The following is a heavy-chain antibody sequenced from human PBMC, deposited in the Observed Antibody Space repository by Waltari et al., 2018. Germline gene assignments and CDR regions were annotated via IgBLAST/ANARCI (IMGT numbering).Heavy chain of an antibody. CDR2: MQYRGST. Sequence: QLQLQESGPGLVKPSETLSLTCTVSGGSISTNYNWGWIRQPPGKGLEWMGNMQYRGSTFYNPSLKSRVTISLDTSKNQFSLRLSSVGAADTAVYFCGRIAFDDDGGYFQHWGQGTLVTVSS. CDR1: GGSISTNYN. CDR3: GRIAFDDDGGYFQH. D-gene: IGHD1-1*01. J-gene: IGHJ1*01. V-gene: IGHV4-39*01.